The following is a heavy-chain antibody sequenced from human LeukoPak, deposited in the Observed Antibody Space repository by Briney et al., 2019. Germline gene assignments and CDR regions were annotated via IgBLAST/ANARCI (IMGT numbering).Heavy chain of an antibody. CDR3: ARDGGGIGVAPNWFDP. CDR2: INQNGSDK. Sequence: PGGSLRLSCAASGFTFSGYCMSWVRQAPGKGLEWVANINQNGSDKYYVDSVKGRFTISRDNAKNSLYLQMNSLTADATAVYCCARDGGGIGVAPNWFDPWGQGTLVTVSS. J-gene: IGHJ5*02. CDR1: GFTFSGYC. V-gene: IGHV3-7*01. D-gene: IGHD6-19*01.